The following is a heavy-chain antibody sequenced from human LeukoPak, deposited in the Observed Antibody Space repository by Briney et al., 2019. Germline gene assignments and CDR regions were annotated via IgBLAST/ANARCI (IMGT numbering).Heavy chain of an antibody. Sequence: SETLSLTCTVSGGSISNYYWSWIRQPPGKGLEWIGSIYYSGSTYYNPSLKSRVTISVDTSKNQFSLKLSSVTAADTAVYYCARSGDIVVVPAASSWFDPWGQGTLVTVSS. CDR2: IYYSGST. J-gene: IGHJ5*02. D-gene: IGHD2-2*01. V-gene: IGHV4-39*01. CDR1: GGSISNYY. CDR3: ARSGDIVVVPAASSWFDP.